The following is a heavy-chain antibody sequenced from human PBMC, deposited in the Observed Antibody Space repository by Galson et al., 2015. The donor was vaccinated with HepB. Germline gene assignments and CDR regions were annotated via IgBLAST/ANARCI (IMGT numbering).Heavy chain of an antibody. V-gene: IGHV1-69*13. CDR1: GGTFSSYA. J-gene: IGHJ5*02. D-gene: IGHD2-2*01. Sequence: SVKVSCKASGGTFSSYAISWVRQAPGQGLEWMGGIIPIFGTANYAQKFQGRVTITADESTSTAYMELSSLRSEDTAVYYCAREDIVVVPAALGRSWFDPWGQGTLVTVSS. CDR3: AREDIVVVPAALGRSWFDP. CDR2: IIPIFGTA.